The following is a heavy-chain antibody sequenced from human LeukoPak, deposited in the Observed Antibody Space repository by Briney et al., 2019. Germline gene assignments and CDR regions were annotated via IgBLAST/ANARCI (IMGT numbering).Heavy chain of an antibody. CDR1: GGSISSGGYY. CDR2: IYYSGST. CDR3: ARGQQYYYDSSGYYIRGLPIGMDV. V-gene: IGHV4-31*03. D-gene: IGHD3-22*01. J-gene: IGHJ6*02. Sequence: SETLSLTCTVSGGSISSGGYYWSWIRQHPGKGLEWIGYIYYSGSTYYNPSLKSRVTISVDTSKNQFSLKLSSVTAADTAVYYCARGQQYYYDSSGYYIRGLPIGMDVWGQGTTVTVSS.